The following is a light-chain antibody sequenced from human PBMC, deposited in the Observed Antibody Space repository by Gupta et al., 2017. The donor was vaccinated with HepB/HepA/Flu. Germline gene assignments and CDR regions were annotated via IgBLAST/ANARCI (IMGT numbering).Light chain of an antibody. CDR1: QTISFTY. CDR2: GAS. J-gene: IGKJ1*01. CDR3: QQYGSSPWT. Sequence: IVLTQSPVTLSLSPWERATPSCRASQTISFTYLAWYQQKPGQAPSLLIYGASSRATGIPERFSGSGSGTDFTLTISRLEPEDFAVYYCQQYGSSPWTFGQGTKVEIK. V-gene: IGKV3-20*01.